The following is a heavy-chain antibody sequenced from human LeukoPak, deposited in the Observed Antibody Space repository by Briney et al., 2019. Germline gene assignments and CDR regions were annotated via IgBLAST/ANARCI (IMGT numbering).Heavy chain of an antibody. J-gene: IGHJ4*02. V-gene: IGHV3-48*03. Sequence: PGGSLRLSCAASGFTFSSYEMNWVRQAPGKGLEWVSYISSSGSIIYYADSVKGRFTISSDNSKNTLYLQMNSLRAEDTAVYYCAKRGAEVGATVAPGDYWGQGTLVTVSS. D-gene: IGHD1-26*01. CDR3: AKRGAEVGATVAPGDY. CDR2: ISSSGSII. CDR1: GFTFSSYE.